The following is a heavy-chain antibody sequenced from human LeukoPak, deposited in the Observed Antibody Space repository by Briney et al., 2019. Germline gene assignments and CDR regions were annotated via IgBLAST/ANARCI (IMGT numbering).Heavy chain of an antibody. V-gene: IGHV4-34*01. CDR2: INRSGST. D-gene: IGHD3-22*01. CDR3: ASMYYYDSSGYPV. J-gene: IGHJ4*02. CDR1: GGSFSGYY. Sequence: PSETLSLTCAFYGGSFSGYYWSWIRQPPGKGLEWIGEINRSGSTNYNPSLKSRVTISVDTSKNQFSLKLSSVTAADTAVYYCASMYYYDSSGYPVWGQGTLVTVSS.